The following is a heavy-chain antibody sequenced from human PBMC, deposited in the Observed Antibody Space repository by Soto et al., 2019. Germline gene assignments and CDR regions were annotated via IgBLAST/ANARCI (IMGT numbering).Heavy chain of an antibody. Sequence: EVQLLESGGRLVQPGGSLRLSCAASGFTFSSYAMNWVRQAPGKGLEGVAGISGGGGSTYYADSVKGRSTISRDTSKNTVYLQLNSLTAEDTAVYYCAKGFIVVVTVLRPDDAFDLWGQGTMVTVSS. CDR3: AKGFIVVVTVLRPDDAFDL. CDR2: ISGGGGST. CDR1: GFTFSSYA. V-gene: IGHV3-23*01. J-gene: IGHJ3*01. D-gene: IGHD2-21*02.